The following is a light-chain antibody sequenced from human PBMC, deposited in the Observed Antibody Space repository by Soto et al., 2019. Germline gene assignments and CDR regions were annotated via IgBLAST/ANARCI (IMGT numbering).Light chain of an antibody. CDR1: QGIRDF. CDR2: AAS. CDR3: QQFNVYPLT. V-gene: IGKV1-9*01. J-gene: IGKJ4*01. Sequence: DIQLTQSPSFLSASVGDRVTITCRASQGIRDFLAWYQQKPGKAPKLLIYAASTLQAEVPTRFSGFASGTEFTLTIINLQPADSATYYCQQFNVYPLTFGGGTKVEIK.